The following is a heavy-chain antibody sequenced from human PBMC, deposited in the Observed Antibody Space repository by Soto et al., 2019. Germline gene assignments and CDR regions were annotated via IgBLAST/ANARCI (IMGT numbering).Heavy chain of an antibody. CDR3: ARGAEYQLLSRDYFYGMDV. CDR1: GFTFNSHG. V-gene: IGHV3-30*03. J-gene: IGHJ6*02. Sequence: GGSLRLSCGASGFTFNSHGMHWVRQAPGKGLEWVAVISYEGSNNFYAESVKGRFTISRDNSKNTLYLQMNSLRREDTAMYYCARGAEYQLLSRDYFYGMDVWGQGTTVTVSS. CDR2: ISYEGSNN. D-gene: IGHD2-2*01.